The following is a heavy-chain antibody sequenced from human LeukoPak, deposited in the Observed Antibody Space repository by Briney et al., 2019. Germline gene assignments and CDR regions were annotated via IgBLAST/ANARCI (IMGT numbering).Heavy chain of an antibody. Sequence: GGSLRLSCAASGFIFSSYSMNWVRQAPGKGLEWVSAISESGSGTYYADSVKGRFTISRDNSKDTLSLQMNSLRAEDTAVYYCAKDIAQGYTFGSIEQDYWGQGTLVTVSS. CDR1: GFIFSSYS. CDR3: AKDIAQGYTFGSIEQDY. J-gene: IGHJ4*02. CDR2: ISESGSGT. D-gene: IGHD5-18*01. V-gene: IGHV3-23*01.